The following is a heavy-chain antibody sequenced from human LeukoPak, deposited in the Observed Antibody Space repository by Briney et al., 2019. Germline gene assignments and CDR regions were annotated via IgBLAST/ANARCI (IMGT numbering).Heavy chain of an antibody. CDR2: IYTSGST. CDR3: AQSDFRSGSFSYYYFDY. Sequence: SETLSLTCTVSGGSISSYYWSWIRQPAGKGLEWIGRIYTSGSTNYNPSLKSRVTISVDTSKNQFSLKLSSVTAADTAVYYCAQSDFRSGSFSYYYFDYWGQGTLVTVSS. CDR1: GGSISSYY. V-gene: IGHV4-4*07. J-gene: IGHJ4*02. D-gene: IGHD3-3*01.